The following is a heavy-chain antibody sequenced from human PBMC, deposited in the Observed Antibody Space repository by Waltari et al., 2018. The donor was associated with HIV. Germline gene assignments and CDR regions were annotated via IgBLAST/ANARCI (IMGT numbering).Heavy chain of an antibody. J-gene: IGHJ5*02. CDR1: NSSISAKH. CDR2: IYPADTT. D-gene: IGHD3-22*01. Sequence: EVLLAESGGGLIQPGGSLGLSCTASNSSISAKHVTWIRQAPGGSLEWVAVIYPADTTHYADSVSGRFTISRAKSRTKVFLLMNSLFVDDTATYFCATGVRYYGPWGQGIRVTVSS. V-gene: IGHV3-53*01. CDR3: ATGVRYYGP.